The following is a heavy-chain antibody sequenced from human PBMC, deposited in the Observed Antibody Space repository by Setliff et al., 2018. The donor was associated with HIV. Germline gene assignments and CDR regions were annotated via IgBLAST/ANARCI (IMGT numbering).Heavy chain of an antibody. Sequence: SVKVSCKASGGTFKNLAISWVRQAPGQGLEWMGGVIPSFATANYAQKFQGRITITADELTSTVYMDLNSLRSEDTAVYYCARIWGIPPLYYFDYWGQGTLVTVSS. J-gene: IGHJ4*02. D-gene: IGHD3-16*01. CDR1: GGTFKNLA. CDR2: VIPSFATA. V-gene: IGHV1-69*13. CDR3: ARIWGIPPLYYFDY.